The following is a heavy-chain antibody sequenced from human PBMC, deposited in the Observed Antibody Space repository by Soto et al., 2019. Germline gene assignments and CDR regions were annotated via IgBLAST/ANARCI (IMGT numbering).Heavy chain of an antibody. CDR1: DFDFSSYG. Sequence: PGGSLRLSCAASDFDFSSYGIHWVRQAPGKGLEWVSSLSSSGTYIYYADSVKGRFTISRDNAKNSLYLQVNSLRAEDTAVYYCARGALCSSSNCFGSGAFDIWGQGTMVTVSS. D-gene: IGHD2-2*01. CDR2: LSSSGTYI. J-gene: IGHJ3*02. CDR3: ARGALCSSSNCFGSGAFDI. V-gene: IGHV3-21*01.